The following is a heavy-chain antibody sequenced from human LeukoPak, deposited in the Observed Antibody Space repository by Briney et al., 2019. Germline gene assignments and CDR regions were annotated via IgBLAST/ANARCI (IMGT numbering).Heavy chain of an antibody. CDR3: ARGPMVRGAYGMDV. V-gene: IGHV3-74*01. D-gene: IGHD3-10*01. CDR2: INTDGSST. CDR1: GFTFSSYA. J-gene: IGHJ6*02. Sequence: GGSLRLSCAASGFTFSSYAMSWVRQAPGKGLLWVSRINTDGSSTSYADSVKGRFTISRDNAENTLYLQMDSLRAEDTAVYYCARGPMVRGAYGMDVWGQGTTVTVSS.